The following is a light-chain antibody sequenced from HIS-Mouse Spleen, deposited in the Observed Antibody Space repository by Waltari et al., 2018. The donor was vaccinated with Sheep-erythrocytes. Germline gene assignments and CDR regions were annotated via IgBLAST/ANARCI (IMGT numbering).Light chain of an antibody. V-gene: IGKV4-1*01. Sequence: DIVMTQSPESMAVSLGERATINCKCSQSVLYSYNNKNYLAWYQQKPGQTPKLLIYWASTRESGVPDRFSGSGSGTDFTLTISSLQAEDVAVYYCQQYSSTLTFGGGTKVEIK. CDR3: QQYSSTLT. CDR1: QSVLYSYNNKNY. CDR2: WAS. J-gene: IGKJ4*01.